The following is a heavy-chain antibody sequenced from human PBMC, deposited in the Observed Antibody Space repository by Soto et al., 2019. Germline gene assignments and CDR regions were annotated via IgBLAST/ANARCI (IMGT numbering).Heavy chain of an antibody. V-gene: IGHV3-33*05. Sequence: GGSLRLSCAWSGFPFRSYGMQWVRQTPGEGLEGVAAISSDGSKQFYGDSGKGRFTISRDNSREMFYLEMNSLRAEDTAVYYCARAAEDLTSNFDYWGQGTLVTVSS. CDR3: ARAAEDLTSNFDY. CDR1: GFPFRSYG. J-gene: IGHJ4*02. CDR2: ISSDGSKQ.